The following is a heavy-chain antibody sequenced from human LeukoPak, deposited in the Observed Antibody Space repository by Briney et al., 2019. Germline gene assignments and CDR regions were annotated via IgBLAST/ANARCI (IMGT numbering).Heavy chain of an antibody. CDR1: GFTFSSYA. Sequence: GGSLRLSCAASGFTFSSYAMHWVRQAPGKGLEWVAVISYDGSNKYYADSVKGRFTISRDNAKNSLYLQMNSLRAEDTAVYYCARDFTTYGYYYDSSSDYWGQGTLVTVSS. D-gene: IGHD3-22*01. J-gene: IGHJ4*02. CDR2: ISYDGSNK. V-gene: IGHV3-30-3*01. CDR3: ARDFTTYGYYYDSSSDY.